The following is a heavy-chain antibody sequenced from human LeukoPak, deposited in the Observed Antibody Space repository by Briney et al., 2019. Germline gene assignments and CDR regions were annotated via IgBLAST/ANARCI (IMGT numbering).Heavy chain of an antibody. CDR2: ISYDGSNK. V-gene: IGHV3-30*18. J-gene: IGHJ4*02. CDR3: AKDGPLPDY. CDR1: GFTFSSYG. Sequence: GGSLRLSCAASGFTFSSYGMHWVRQAPGKGLEWVAVISYDGSNKYYADSVRGRFTISRDNSKNTLYLQMNSLRAEDTAVYYCAKDGPLPDYWGQGTLVTVSS.